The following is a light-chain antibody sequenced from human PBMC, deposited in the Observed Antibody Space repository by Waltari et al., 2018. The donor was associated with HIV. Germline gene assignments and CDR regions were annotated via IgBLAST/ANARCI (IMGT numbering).Light chain of an antibody. CDR2: KDT. CDR1: SLSGQY. J-gene: IGLJ3*02. V-gene: IGLV3-25*03. Sequence: SYELTQPPSVSVSPGQTATITCSGDSLSGQYAYWYQQKPGQAPVAIIYKDTERPSGIPERFSGSSSGTTVTLIIREAQTEDEADYYCQSADTSGGFRVFGGGTRLSVL. CDR3: QSADTSGGFRV.